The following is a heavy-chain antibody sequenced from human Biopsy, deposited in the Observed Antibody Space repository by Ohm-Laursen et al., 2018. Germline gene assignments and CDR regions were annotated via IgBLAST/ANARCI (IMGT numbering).Heavy chain of an antibody. V-gene: IGHV1-69*06. D-gene: IGHD3-9*01. J-gene: IGHJ1*01. CDR1: GGTFSNYG. Sequence: SVKVSCNIPGGTFSNYGVNWVRQAPGQGLEWLGGNIPILGTGNYAQKFQDRVTVAADTSTSTATMEPRSLRSDDTAVYYCATKLTGYFHHWGQGTLVIVSP. CDR2: NIPILGTG. CDR3: ATKLTGYFHH.